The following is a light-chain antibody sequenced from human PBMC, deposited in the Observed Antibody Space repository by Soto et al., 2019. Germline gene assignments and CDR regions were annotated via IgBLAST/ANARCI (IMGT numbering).Light chain of an antibody. J-gene: IGLJ1*01. V-gene: IGLV2-23*01. Sequence: QSVLTQPASVSGSPGQSIAISCTGTSSDVGTYDLVSWYQQHPGKAPKLMIYEGTKRPSGVSNRFSGSKSANTASLTISGLQPEDEADYYSCSSAGRSLYVFGSGTKVTVL. CDR3: CSSAGRSLYV. CDR1: SSDVGTYDL. CDR2: EGT.